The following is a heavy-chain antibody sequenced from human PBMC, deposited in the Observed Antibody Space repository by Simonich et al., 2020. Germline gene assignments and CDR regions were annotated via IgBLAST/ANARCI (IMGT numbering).Heavy chain of an antibody. CDR2: IYDSGST. J-gene: IGHJ4*02. CDR1: GGSISSYY. Sequence: QVQLQESGPGLVKPSETLSLTCTVSGGSISSYYWSWIRQPPGKGLEWIGYIYDSGSTHYNPSLKRRVTISVDTSKNQFSLKLSSVTAADTAVYYCARLPDYWGQGTLVTVSS. V-gene: IGHV4-59*08. CDR3: ARLPDY.